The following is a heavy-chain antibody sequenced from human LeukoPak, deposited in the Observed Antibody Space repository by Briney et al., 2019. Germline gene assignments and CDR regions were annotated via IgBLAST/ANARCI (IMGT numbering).Heavy chain of an antibody. CDR2: INTNTGNP. J-gene: IGHJ4*02. CDR3: AREDSSLAPYPLDY. V-gene: IGHV7-4-1*02. CDR1: GYTFTSYA. Sequence: GASVKVSCKASGYTFTSYAMNWVRQAPGQGLEWMGWINTNTGNPTYAQGFTGRFVFSLDTSVSTAYLQISSLKAEDTAVYYCAREDSSLAPYPLDYWGQGTLVTVSS. D-gene: IGHD6-13*01.